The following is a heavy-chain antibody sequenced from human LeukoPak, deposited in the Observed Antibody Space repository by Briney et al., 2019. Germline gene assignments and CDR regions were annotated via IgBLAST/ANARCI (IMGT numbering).Heavy chain of an antibody. Sequence: SETLSLTCTVSGGSISSYYWSWTRQPPGKGLEWIGYIYTSGSTNYNPSLKSRVTISVDTSKNQFSLKLSSVTAADTAVYYCARRGYYYYYYMDVWGKGTTVTVSS. CDR1: GGSISSYY. J-gene: IGHJ6*03. D-gene: IGHD3-10*01. CDR2: IYTSGST. CDR3: ARRGYYYYYYMDV. V-gene: IGHV4-4*09.